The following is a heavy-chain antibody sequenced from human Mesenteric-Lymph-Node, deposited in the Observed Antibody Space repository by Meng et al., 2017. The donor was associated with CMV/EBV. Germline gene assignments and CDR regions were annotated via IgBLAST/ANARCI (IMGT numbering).Heavy chain of an antibody. CDR3: ARDLWFGEWADH. V-gene: IGHV3-74*03. CDR1: EFTFSLYW. CDR2: INSDGTTS. J-gene: IGHJ4*02. Sequence: GGSLRLSCAVSEFTFSLYWMHWVRQVPGRGPVWVSGINSDGTTSTYADSVKGRFTISRDNAKDTLYLQMNSLRADDTAVYYCARDLWFGEWADHWGQGTLVTVSS. D-gene: IGHD3-10*01.